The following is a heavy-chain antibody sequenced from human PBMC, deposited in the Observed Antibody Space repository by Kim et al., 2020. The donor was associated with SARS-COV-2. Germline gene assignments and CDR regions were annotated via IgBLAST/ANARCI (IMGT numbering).Heavy chain of an antibody. CDR3: ARDEYHYDSSGTDTFDI. J-gene: IGHJ3*02. CDR2: ISNNAYIT. D-gene: IGHD3-22*01. V-gene: IGHV3-11*01. Sequence: GGSLRLSCEASGFTFSDYYMSWIRQAPGKGLEWISYISNNAYITYYTDSVKGRFTISRDNAKNSLYLQMDSLKAEDTAVYYCARDEYHYDSSGTDTFDIWGQGTMVTVS. CDR1: GFTFSDYY.